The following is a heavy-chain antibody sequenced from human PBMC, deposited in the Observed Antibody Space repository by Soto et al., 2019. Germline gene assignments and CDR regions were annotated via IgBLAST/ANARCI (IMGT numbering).Heavy chain of an antibody. CDR2: IYSGGST. CDR3: ARWIQLPGAFDI. CDR1: GFTVSSNY. Sequence: RGSLSLSRAPSGFTVSSNYMSWVRQAPGKGLEWVSVIYSGGSTYYADSVKGRFTISRDNSKNTLYLQMNSLRAEDTAVYYCARWIQLPGAFDIWGQGTMVTVSS. V-gene: IGHV3-53*01. D-gene: IGHD5-18*01. J-gene: IGHJ3*02.